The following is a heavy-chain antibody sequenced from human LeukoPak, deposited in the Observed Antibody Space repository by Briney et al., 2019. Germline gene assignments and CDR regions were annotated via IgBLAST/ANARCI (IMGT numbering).Heavy chain of an antibody. D-gene: IGHD1-26*01. J-gene: IGHJ4*02. CDR1: GFTFSSYS. CDR2: IGGSGVGT. Sequence: GGSLRLSCAASGFTFSSYSMNWVRQAPGKGLEWVSTIGGSGVGTYYADSVKGRFAISRDNAKNSLYLQMNSLRAEDTAVYYCARDRVGSFDYWGQGTLVTVSS. CDR3: ARDRVGSFDY. V-gene: IGHV3-21*01.